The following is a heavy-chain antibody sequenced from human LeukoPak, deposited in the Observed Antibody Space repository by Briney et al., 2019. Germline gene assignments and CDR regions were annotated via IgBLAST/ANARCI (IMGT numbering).Heavy chain of an antibody. V-gene: IGHV4-4*07. Sequence: PSETLCLICTVSRGSFSSYYWSGIPQPAGKGLEWIGRIYTTGSTNYNPSLKSRLTMSVDTSQRQFSLRLTSVTAADTAVYYCASPYYGSGSRYNDYWAQGPLVTLSS. CDR1: RGSFSSYY. CDR2: IYTTGST. J-gene: IGHJ4*02. D-gene: IGHD3-10*01. CDR3: ASPYYGSGSRYNDY.